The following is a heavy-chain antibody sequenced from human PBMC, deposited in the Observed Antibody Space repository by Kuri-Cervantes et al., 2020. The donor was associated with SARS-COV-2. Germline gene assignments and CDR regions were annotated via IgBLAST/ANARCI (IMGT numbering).Heavy chain of an antibody. CDR2: IIPIFGTA. D-gene: IGHD2-2*01. J-gene: IGHJ6*03. Sequence: SVKVSCKASGGTFSSYAISWVRQAPGQGLEWMGGIIPIFGTANYAQKFQGRVTITTDESTSTAYMELSSLRSEDTAVYYCARTSWGRDLDRVPARSGHHYYYMDVWGKGTTVTVSS. V-gene: IGHV1-69*05. CDR3: ARTSWGRDLDRVPARSGHHYYYMDV. CDR1: GGTFSSYA.